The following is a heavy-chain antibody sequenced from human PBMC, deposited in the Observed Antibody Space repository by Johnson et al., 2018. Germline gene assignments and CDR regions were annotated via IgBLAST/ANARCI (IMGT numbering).Heavy chain of an antibody. CDR1: GFTFSSYA. D-gene: IGHD3-22*01. V-gene: IGHV3-30-3*01. CDR3: ARVGVHYYDSSGYYPQH. Sequence: LRLSCAASGFTFSSYAMHWVRQAPGKGLEWVAVISYDGSNKYYADSVKGRFTISRDNSKNTLYLQMNSLRAEDTAVYYCARVGVHYYDSSGYYPQHWGQGTLVTVSS. J-gene: IGHJ1*01. CDR2: ISYDGSNK.